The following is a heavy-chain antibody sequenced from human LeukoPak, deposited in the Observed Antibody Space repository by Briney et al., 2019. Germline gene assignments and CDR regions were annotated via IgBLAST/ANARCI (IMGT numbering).Heavy chain of an antibody. J-gene: IGHJ4*02. Sequence: GSLRLSCAASEFTVSNSYMTWVRQAPGKGLEWVSVIYEGGGRYYGDSVKGRFTISKDNFENTVYLQMNSLRADDTAVYYCARGDTVSEILVWGQGTLVTVSS. CDR1: EFTVSNSY. V-gene: IGHV3-53*01. D-gene: IGHD5-18*01. CDR2: IYEGGGR. CDR3: ARGDTVSEILV.